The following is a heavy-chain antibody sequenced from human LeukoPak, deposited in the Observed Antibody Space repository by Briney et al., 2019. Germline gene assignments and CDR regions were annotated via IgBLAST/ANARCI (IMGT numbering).Heavy chain of an antibody. CDR3: AKDHGEYSSGCFDY. V-gene: IGHV3-30*18. CDR1: GFTFSSYG. D-gene: IGHD6-19*01. CDR2: ISYDGSSK. J-gene: IGHJ4*02. Sequence: EGSLRLSCAASGFTFSSYGMHWVRQAPGKGLEWVAVISYDGSSKYYADSVKGRFTISRDNSKNTLYLQMNSLRAEDTAVYYCAKDHGEYSSGCFDYWGQGTLVTVSS.